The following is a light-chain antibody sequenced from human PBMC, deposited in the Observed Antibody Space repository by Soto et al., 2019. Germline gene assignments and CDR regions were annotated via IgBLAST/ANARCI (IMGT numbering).Light chain of an antibody. J-gene: IGKJ3*01. Sequence: KLTAYVGDRATITCRASQSISSWLAWYQQKPGKAPKHLIYKASTLKSGVPSRFIGSGSGTEFSLTIISRLQHEFFATYYRQHNYSTTPFGHGTKVAI. CDR1: QSISSW. CDR2: KAS. V-gene: IGKV1-5*03. CDR3: QHNYSTTP.